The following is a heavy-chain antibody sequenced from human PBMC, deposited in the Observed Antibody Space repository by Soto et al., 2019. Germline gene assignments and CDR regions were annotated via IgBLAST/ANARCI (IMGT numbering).Heavy chain of an antibody. Sequence: SETLSLTCAVYGGSFSGYYWSWIRQPPGKGLEWIGEINHSGSTNYNPSLKSRVTISVDTSKNQFSLKLSSVTAADTAVYYCARGGGIAAAGRGRYFDYWGQGTLVTVSS. J-gene: IGHJ4*02. D-gene: IGHD6-13*01. CDR3: ARGGGIAAAGRGRYFDY. V-gene: IGHV4-34*01. CDR2: INHSGST. CDR1: GGSFSGYY.